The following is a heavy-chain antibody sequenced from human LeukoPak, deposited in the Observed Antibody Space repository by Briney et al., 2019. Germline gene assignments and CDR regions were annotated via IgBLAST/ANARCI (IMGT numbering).Heavy chain of an antibody. J-gene: IGHJ6*03. D-gene: IGHD2-2*01. Sequence: GASVKFSCKASGYTFTGYYMHWVRQAPGQGLECMGWMNHNSGHTGYAQKLQGRVTMTRNSSITTAYMELSSLRSEDTAVYYCARGRGIVEVPGALPYYYMDVWGKGTTVTISS. CDR3: ARGRGIVEVPGALPYYYMDV. CDR1: GYTFTGYY. V-gene: IGHV1-8*02. CDR2: MNHNSGHT.